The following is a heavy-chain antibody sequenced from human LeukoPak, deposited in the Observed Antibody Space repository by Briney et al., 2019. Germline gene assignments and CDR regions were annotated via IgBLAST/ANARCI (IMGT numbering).Heavy chain of an antibody. V-gene: IGHV3-9*01. CDR1: GFTFDDYV. Sequence: GRSLRLSCAASGFTFDDYVMHWVRQAPGKGLEWVSGISWNSGNIGYADSVKGRFTISRDNAKNSLYLQMNSLRAEDTALYYCASGWNYGSFDYWGQGTLVTVSS. CDR3: ASGWNYGSFDY. J-gene: IGHJ4*02. CDR2: ISWNSGNI. D-gene: IGHD1-7*01.